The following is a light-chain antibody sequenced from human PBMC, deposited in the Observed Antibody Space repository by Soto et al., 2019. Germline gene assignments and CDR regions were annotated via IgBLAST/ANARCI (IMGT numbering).Light chain of an antibody. V-gene: IGKV3-20*01. J-gene: IGKJ1*01. CDR2: GAL. CDR1: QSVSSY. Sequence: EIVLTQSPATLSLSPGEIATLSCSASQSVSSYLAWYQQKPGQAPRLLIYGALSRATGIPDRFSGSGSGTDFTLTISRLEPEDFAVYYCQQYGSSPTWTFGQGTKVDIK. CDR3: QQYGSSPTWT.